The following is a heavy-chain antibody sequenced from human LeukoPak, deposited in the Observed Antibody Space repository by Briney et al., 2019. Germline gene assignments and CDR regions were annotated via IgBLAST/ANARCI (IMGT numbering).Heavy chain of an antibody. CDR3: ARGDCSSTIRYSPMDV. CDR2: IYRSGSA. Sequence: SETLSLTCTVSGYSINSGYYWVWIRQPPGKGLEWIGSIYRSGSANYNPSLKSRVTISVDTSKNQFSLKVSSVTAADTAVYYCARGDCSSTIRYSPMDVWGKGTTVTVSS. CDR1: GYSINSGYY. V-gene: IGHV4-38-2*02. J-gene: IGHJ6*03. D-gene: IGHD2-2*01.